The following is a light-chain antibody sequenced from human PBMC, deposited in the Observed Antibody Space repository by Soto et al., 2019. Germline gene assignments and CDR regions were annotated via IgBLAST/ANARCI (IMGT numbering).Light chain of an antibody. CDR1: QSISSW. Sequence: IQMTQCPSTQSASVVYRVTIACRASQSISSWLAWYQQKPGKAPKLLIYDASSLESGVPSRFSGSGSGTDFTLTISSLQPEDFATYYCQQSYSTPSFGGGTKVDIK. CDR3: QQSYSTPS. V-gene: IGKV1-5*01. J-gene: IGKJ4*01. CDR2: DAS.